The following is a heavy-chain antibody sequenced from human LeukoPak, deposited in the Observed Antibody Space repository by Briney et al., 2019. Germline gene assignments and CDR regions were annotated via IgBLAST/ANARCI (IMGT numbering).Heavy chain of an antibody. V-gene: IGHV1-46*02. D-gene: IGHD3-22*01. CDR3: ARAYYESSAYRHAVYFDY. CDR2: INPSDDST. J-gene: IGHJ4*02. CDR1: GYTFNSSY. Sequence: TSVKVSCKASGYTFNSSYMHWVRQAPGQGLEWMGIINPSDDSTRYAQKFQGRVTMTKDTSTNTVYMHLSSLSSDDTAVYYCARAYYESSAYRHAVYFDYWGQGTLVTVSS.